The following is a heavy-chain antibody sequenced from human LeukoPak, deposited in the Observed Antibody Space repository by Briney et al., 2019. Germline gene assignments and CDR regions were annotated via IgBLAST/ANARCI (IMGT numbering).Heavy chain of an antibody. CDR3: ARAPSEIGGYYPEYFRH. CDR1: GFTFSSYW. CDR2: IKSDGST. Sequence: GGSLRLSCAASGFTFSSYWKHWVRQAPAKGLVWVSRIKSDGSTNYADYVKGRFTISRENAKNTVPLQMNSLRAEDTGVYYCARAPSEIGGYYPEYFRHWGQGTLVTVSS. J-gene: IGHJ1*01. D-gene: IGHD3-22*01. V-gene: IGHV3-74*01.